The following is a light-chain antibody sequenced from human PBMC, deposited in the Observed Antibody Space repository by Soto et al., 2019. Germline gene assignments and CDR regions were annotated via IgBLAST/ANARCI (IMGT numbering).Light chain of an antibody. CDR2: DAS. V-gene: IGKV1-33*01. CDR1: QDISNY. CDR3: QHYDNFLFT. Sequence: DIQMTQSPSSLSASVGDRVTITCQASQDISNYLNWYQQKPGKAPKLLIYDASNLETGVPSRFSGSGSGTDFTFTISSLQAEDIATYYCQHYDNFLFTFGPGTKVDIK. J-gene: IGKJ3*01.